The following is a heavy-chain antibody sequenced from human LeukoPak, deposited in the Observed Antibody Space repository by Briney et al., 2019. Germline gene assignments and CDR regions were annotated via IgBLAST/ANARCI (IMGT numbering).Heavy chain of an antibody. J-gene: IGHJ4*02. D-gene: IGHD1-26*01. V-gene: IGHV4-59*12. CDR1: GGSISSYY. Sequence: SETLSLTCTVSGGSISSYYWSWIRQPPGKGLEWIGYIYYSGSTNYSPSLKSRVTISVDTSKNQFSLKLSSVTAADTAVYYCARFLSGSYYAVLDYWGQGTLVTVSS. CDR3: ARFLSGSYYAVLDY. CDR2: IYYSGST.